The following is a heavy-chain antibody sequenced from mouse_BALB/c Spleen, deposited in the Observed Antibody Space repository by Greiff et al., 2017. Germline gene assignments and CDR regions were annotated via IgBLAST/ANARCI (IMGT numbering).Heavy chain of an antibody. CDR1: GFTFSSYT. CDR2: ISDGGSYT. J-gene: IGHJ3*01. Sequence: EVQLQQSGGGLVKPGGSLKLSCAASGFTFSSYTMSWVRQTPEKRLEWVATISDGGSYTYYPDSVKGRFTISRDNAKNNLYLQMSSLKSEDTAMYYCARDGGIYDGYYSFAYWGQGTLVTVSA. V-gene: IGHV5-4*02. D-gene: IGHD2-3*01. CDR3: ARDGGIYDGYYSFAY.